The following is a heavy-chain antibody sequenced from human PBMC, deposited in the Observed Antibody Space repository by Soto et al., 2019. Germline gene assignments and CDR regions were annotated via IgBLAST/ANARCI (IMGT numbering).Heavy chain of an antibody. J-gene: IGHJ4*02. CDR3: AILRPSSGYYYFGY. V-gene: IGHV1-2*02. D-gene: IGHD5-12*01. Sequence: GASVKASCKASGYTITGYYMHWVRQAPGQGLEWMGWINPNSGGTNYAQKFQGRVTMTRDTSISTAYMELSRLRSDDTAVYYCAILRPSSGYYYFGYSGQGTLVTVSS. CDR1: GYTITGYY. CDR2: INPNSGGT.